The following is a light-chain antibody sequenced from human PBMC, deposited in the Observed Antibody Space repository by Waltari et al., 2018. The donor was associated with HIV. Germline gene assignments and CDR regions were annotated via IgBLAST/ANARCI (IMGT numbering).Light chain of an antibody. CDR3: QQYGSSPYS. J-gene: IGKJ2*03. CDR1: QTLNNNY. Sequence: EVELTQSPDTLSLSPGETATLSCRATQTLNNNYLAWYQQRHGQAPRLLIYGASSRATGISDRFSGSGSETDFTLTITRLGPEDSAVYWCQQYGSSPYSFGQGTKLEI. CDR2: GAS. V-gene: IGKV3-20*01.